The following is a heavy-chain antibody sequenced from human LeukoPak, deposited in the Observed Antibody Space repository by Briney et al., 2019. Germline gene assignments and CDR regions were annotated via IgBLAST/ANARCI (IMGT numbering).Heavy chain of an antibody. V-gene: IGHV1-46*01. J-gene: IGHJ5*02. D-gene: IGHD2-21*01. CDR3: ARPSYCVADNCGYWPDP. CDR2: INPQGDIT. Sequence: ASVKVSCKTSGYTFTKYLIHWVRQAPGQGLGWMGTINPQGDITNYAQRFQGRITLTEDTSTSTVYMELSSLTSEDTAVYYCARPSYCVADNCGYWPDPWGPGTLVTVSS. CDR1: GYTFTKYL.